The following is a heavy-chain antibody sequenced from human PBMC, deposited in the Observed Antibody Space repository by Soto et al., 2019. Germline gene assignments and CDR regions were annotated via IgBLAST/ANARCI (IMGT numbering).Heavy chain of an antibody. J-gene: IGHJ4*02. V-gene: IGHV4-39*01. CDR3: AYGSSSAWIDF. D-gene: IGHD6-25*01. CDR1: GDSMRGYHFY. Sequence: SETLSLTCSVSGDSMRGYHFYWAWIRQAPGKGLEWIGSAYFSGGNTYYKPSLKSRVSIFVDTSKNEFSLRLTSLTAADTAVYFCAYGSSSAWIDFWGQGTLVTVSS. CDR2: AYFSGGNT.